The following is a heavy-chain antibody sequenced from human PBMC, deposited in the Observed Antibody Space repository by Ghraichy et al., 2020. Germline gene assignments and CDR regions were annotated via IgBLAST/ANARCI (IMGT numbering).Heavy chain of an antibody. J-gene: IGHJ4*02. Sequence: GGSLRLSCAASGFTFSSYAMSWVRQAPGKGLEWVSAISGSGGSTYYADSVKGRFTISRDNSKNTLYLQMNSLRAEDTAVYYCAKGGYCSSTSCYTSFDYWGQGTLVTVSS. D-gene: IGHD2-2*02. CDR2: ISGSGGST. CDR3: AKGGYCSSTSCYTSFDY. V-gene: IGHV3-23*01. CDR1: GFTFSSYA.